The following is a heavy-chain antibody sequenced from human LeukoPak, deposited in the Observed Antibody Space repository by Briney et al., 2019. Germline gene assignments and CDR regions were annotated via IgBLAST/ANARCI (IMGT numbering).Heavy chain of an antibody. J-gene: IGHJ6*02. V-gene: IGHV3-48*01. CDR3: ARADCSSTSCYDYYYYGMDV. Sequence: GGSLRLSCAASGFTFSSYSMSWVRQAPGKGVVWVSYISSSSSTIYYADSVKGRFTISRDNAKNSLYLQMNSLRAEDTAVYYCARADCSSTSCYDYYYYGMDVWGQGTTVTVSS. CDR1: GFTFSSYS. D-gene: IGHD2-2*01. CDR2: ISSSSSTI.